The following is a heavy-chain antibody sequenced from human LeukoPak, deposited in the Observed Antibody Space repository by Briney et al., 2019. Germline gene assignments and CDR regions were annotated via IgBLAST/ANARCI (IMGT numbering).Heavy chain of an antibody. V-gene: IGHV3-30*04. D-gene: IGHD2-15*01. CDR1: GFSLSSSA. CDR3: AREYEGYCSGGSCFRGAYNWFDP. Sequence: GRSLRLSCAASGFSLSSSATHSVRHAPGKGLEWAAVISYEGSNNYYADSVKGRFTISRDNSKNTLYLQMNSLRAEDTAVYYCAREYEGYCSGGSCFRGAYNWFDPWGQGTLVTVSS. J-gene: IGHJ5*02. CDR2: ISYEGSNN.